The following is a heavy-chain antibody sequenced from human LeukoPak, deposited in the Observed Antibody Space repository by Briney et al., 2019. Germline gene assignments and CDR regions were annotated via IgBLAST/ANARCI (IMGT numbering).Heavy chain of an antibody. Sequence: SETLSLTCTVSGGSISSSSYYWSWIRQHPGKGLEWIGYIYYSGSTSYKPSLKGRVTISLDTSKNQFSLKLSSVTAADTAVYYCARETDYYDSGGYYLQWFDPWGQGTLVTVSS. D-gene: IGHD3-22*01. CDR1: GGSISSSSYY. V-gene: IGHV4-31*03. CDR3: ARETDYYDSGGYYLQWFDP. CDR2: IYYSGST. J-gene: IGHJ5*02.